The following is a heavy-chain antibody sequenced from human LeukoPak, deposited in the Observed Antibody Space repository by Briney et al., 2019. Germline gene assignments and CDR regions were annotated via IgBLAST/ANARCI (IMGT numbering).Heavy chain of an antibody. J-gene: IGHJ3*02. CDR3: VRDRRYASGSDAFDI. V-gene: IGHV3-53*01. D-gene: IGHD3-10*01. CDR1: GFIVSDNY. CDR2: IYSGSKT. Sequence: GGSLRLSCAASGFIVSDNYMTWVRQAPGKGLEWVSVIYSGSKTYYADSVKGRFTISRDNSKNTLYLEMNSLRAEDTAVYYCVRDRRYASGSDAFDIWGQGTMVTVSS.